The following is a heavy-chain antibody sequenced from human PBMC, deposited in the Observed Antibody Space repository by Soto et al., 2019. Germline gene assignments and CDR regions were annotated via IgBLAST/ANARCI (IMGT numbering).Heavy chain of an antibody. CDR1: GGTFSSYA. CDR3: ARDMVRGVIGAFDI. CDR2: IIPIFGTA. Sequence: ASVKVSCKASGGTFSSYAISWVRQAPGQGLEWMGGIIPIFGTANYAQKLQGRVTMTADKSTSTAYMELRSLRSEDTAVYYCARDMVRGVIGAFDIWGQGTMVTVSS. V-gene: IGHV1-69*06. D-gene: IGHD3-10*01. J-gene: IGHJ3*02.